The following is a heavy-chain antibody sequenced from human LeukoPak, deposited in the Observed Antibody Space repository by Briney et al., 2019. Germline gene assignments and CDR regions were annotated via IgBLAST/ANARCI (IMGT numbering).Heavy chain of an antibody. V-gene: IGHV3-30-3*01. D-gene: IGHD5-24*01. CDR3: AREGAMAMGVFDY. J-gene: IGHJ4*02. CDR1: GFTFSSYA. Sequence: GGSLRLSCAASGFTFSSYAMHWVRQAPGKGLEWVAVISYDGSNKYYADSVKGRFTISRDNSKSTLYLQMNSLRAEDTAVYYCAREGAMAMGVFDYWGQGTLVTVSS. CDR2: ISYDGSNK.